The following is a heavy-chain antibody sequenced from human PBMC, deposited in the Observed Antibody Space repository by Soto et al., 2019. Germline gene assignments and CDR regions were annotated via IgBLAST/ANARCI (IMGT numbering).Heavy chain of an antibody. V-gene: IGHV1-69*13. Sequence: GASVKVSCKASGGTFSSYAISWVRQAPGQGLELMGGIIPIFGTANYAQKFQGRVTITADESTSTAYMELSSLRSEDTAVYYCARGDSSGYHSPTWGQGTLVTVYS. CDR1: GGTFSSYA. J-gene: IGHJ5*02. CDR2: IIPIFGTA. D-gene: IGHD3-22*01. CDR3: ARGDSSGYHSPT.